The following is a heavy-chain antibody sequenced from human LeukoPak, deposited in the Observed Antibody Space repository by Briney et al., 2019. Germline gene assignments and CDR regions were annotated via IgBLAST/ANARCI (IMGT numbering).Heavy chain of an antibody. CDR3: ARETTPLAATGNLGSFGFDP. CDR2: IYNIGST. V-gene: IGHV4-39*07. J-gene: IGHJ5*02. Sequence: SETLSLTCTVSGGSINSSSSYWDWIRQPPGKGLEWIGSIYNIGSTHYNPSLTSRATISVDTSKNQFSLKLSSVTAADTAVYYCARETTPLAATGNLGSFGFDPWGQGTLVTVSS. CDR1: GGSINSSSSY. D-gene: IGHD6-13*01.